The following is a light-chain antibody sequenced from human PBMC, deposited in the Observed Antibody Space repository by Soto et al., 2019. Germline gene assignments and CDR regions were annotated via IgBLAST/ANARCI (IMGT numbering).Light chain of an antibody. CDR3: QQYGHSPPFT. J-gene: IGKJ3*01. Sequence: EIGLTQSPGTLSLSPGERATLSCRASQSVSSSYLAWYQQKPGQAPRLLIYGASSRATGIPDRFSGSGSGTDFTLTISRLEPEDFAVYFCQQYGHSPPFTFGPGTKVDFK. V-gene: IGKV3-20*01. CDR1: QSVSSSY. CDR2: GAS.